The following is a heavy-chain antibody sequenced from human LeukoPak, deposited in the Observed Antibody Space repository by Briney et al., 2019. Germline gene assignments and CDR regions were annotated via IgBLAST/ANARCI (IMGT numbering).Heavy chain of an antibody. Sequence: PGGSLRLSCAASGFTFSSYGMHWVRQAPGKGLEWVAVIWYDGSNKYYADSVKGRFTISRDNSKNTLYLQMNSLRAEDTAVYYCARDPYVSNFDYWGQGTLVTVSS. D-gene: IGHD3-10*02. J-gene: IGHJ4*02. CDR2: IWYDGSNK. V-gene: IGHV3-33*01. CDR1: GFTFSSYG. CDR3: ARDPYVSNFDY.